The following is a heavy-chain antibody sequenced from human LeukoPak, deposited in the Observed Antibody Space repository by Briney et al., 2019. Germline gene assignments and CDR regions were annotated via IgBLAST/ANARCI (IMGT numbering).Heavy chain of an antibody. D-gene: IGHD3-22*01. CDR3: ARDRGDYDSSGYYGYFDY. Sequence: KPSETLSLTCAVYGGSFSGYYWSWIRQPPGKGLEWIGEINHSGSTNYNPSLKSRVTISVDTSKNQFSLKLSSVTAADTAVYYCARDRGDYDSSGYYGYFDYWGQGALVTVSS. V-gene: IGHV4-34*01. J-gene: IGHJ4*02. CDR1: GGSFSGYY. CDR2: INHSGST.